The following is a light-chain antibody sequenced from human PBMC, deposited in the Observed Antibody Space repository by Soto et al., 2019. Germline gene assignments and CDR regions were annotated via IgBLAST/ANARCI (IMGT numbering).Light chain of an antibody. J-gene: IGLJ3*02. CDR3: SSYTSSGTLV. CDR1: SSDVGRYNY. Sequence: QSVLTQPASVSGSPGQSITISCTGTSSDVGRYNYVSWFQQYPGKAPKLMIYGVSYRPSGISNRFSGSKSGNTASLTISGLQAEDEADYYCSSYTSSGTLVFGGGTKVTVL. V-gene: IGLV2-14*01. CDR2: GVS.